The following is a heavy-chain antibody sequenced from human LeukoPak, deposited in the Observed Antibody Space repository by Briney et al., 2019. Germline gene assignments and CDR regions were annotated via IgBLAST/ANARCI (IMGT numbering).Heavy chain of an antibody. CDR1: GGSISSFY. CDR3: TRGREDGPSHPTYYFAY. CDR2: IYTSGST. Sequence: SETLSLTCTVSGGSISSFYWSWMRQPAGKGLEWIGRIYTSGSTNYNPSLKSRVTMSVDASKNQFSLKLASVTAADTAVYYCTRGREDGPSHPTYYFAYWGQGTLVTIPS. D-gene: IGHD5-24*01. J-gene: IGHJ4*02. V-gene: IGHV4-4*07.